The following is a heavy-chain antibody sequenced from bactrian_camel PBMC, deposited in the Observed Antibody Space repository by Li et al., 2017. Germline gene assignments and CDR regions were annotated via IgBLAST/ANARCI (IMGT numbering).Heavy chain of an antibody. D-gene: IGHD4*01. J-gene: IGHJ6*01. V-gene: IGHV3S63*01. CDR3: AAESVFDSDYDVSCQDRREFGY. Sequence: HVQLVESGGGSVQAGGSLRLSCTRSGFTFDDSDMAWYRQGPGNECELVSSINTRGITYYADSVKGRFTISQDNAKNTVYLQMDSLKPEDTAVYYCAAESVFDSDYDVSCQDRREFGYWGQGTQVTVS. CDR2: INTRGIT. CDR1: GFTFDDSD.